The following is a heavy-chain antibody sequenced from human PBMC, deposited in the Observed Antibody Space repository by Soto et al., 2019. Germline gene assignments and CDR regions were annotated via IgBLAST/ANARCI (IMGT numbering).Heavy chain of an antibody. Sequence: ASVKVSCKASGYTFTSYAMHWVRQAPGQRLEWMGWINAGNGNTKYSQKFQGRVTITRDTSASTAYMELSSLRSEDTAVYYCARRLGDAYWYLDLWGRGTLVTVSS. CDR1: GYTFTSYA. D-gene: IGHD4-17*01. V-gene: IGHV1-3*01. CDR3: ARRLGDAYWYLDL. CDR2: INAGNGNT. J-gene: IGHJ2*01.